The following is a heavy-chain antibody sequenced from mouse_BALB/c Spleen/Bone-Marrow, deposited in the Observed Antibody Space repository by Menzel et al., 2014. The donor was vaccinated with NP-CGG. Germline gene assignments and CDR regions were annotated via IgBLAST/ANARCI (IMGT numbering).Heavy chain of an antibody. J-gene: IGHJ1*01. Sequence: QVQLQQSGPELVKPGASVKISCKASGYAFSSSWMNWVKQRPGQGLEWPGRIYPGDGDTNYNGKIKGKATLTADKSSGTSYIQLSSLTSGDPAVDFCASHGYGNSYWYFDVWGAGTTVTFSS. CDR3: ASHGYGNSYWYFDV. D-gene: IGHD2-1*01. CDR2: IYPGDGDT. CDR1: GYAFSSSW. V-gene: IGHV1-82*01.